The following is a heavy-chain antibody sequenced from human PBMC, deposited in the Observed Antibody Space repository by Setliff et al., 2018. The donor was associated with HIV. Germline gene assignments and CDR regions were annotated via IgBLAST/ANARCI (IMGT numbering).Heavy chain of an antibody. CDR2: INPNSGGT. Sequence: ASVKVSCKASGYTFSDYYMHWVRQAPGQGLEWMGWINPNSGGTNYAQKFQGRVNMTMDTSISTTYMELSRLRSDDTAVYYCVRDPGYKSTWYGVFDIWGQGTMVTVSS. CDR1: GYTFSDYY. J-gene: IGHJ3*02. D-gene: IGHD6-13*01. V-gene: IGHV1-2*02. CDR3: VRDPGYKSTWYGVFDI.